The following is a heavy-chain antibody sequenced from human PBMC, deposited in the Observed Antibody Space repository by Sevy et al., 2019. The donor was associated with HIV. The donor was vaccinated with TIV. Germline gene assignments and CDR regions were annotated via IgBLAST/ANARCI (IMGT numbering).Heavy chain of an antibody. Sequence: GGSLRLSCAASGFTFSNYWMHWVRQAPGKGLVWVSRINPGGTSTDYADSVKGRFTISRDNAKNSLYLQMNSLRAEDTVVYYCSRAITVEGRGVGYWGQGTLVTVSS. J-gene: IGHJ4*02. CDR1: GFTFSNYW. D-gene: IGHD5-12*01. V-gene: IGHV3-74*01. CDR3: SRAITVEGRGVGY. CDR2: INPGGTST.